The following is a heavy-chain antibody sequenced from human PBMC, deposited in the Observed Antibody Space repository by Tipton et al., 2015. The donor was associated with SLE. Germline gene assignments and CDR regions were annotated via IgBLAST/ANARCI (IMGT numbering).Heavy chain of an antibody. Sequence: TLSLTCTVSGGSISSYYWSWIRQPPGKGLEWIGYIYYSGSTNYNPSLKSRVTISVDTSKNQFSLKLSSVTAADTAVYYCARQGVAGYYYYGMDVWGQGTTVTVSS. D-gene: IGHD6-19*01. CDR1: GGSISSYY. CDR2: IYYSGST. V-gene: IGHV4-59*08. J-gene: IGHJ6*02. CDR3: ARQGVAGYYYYGMDV.